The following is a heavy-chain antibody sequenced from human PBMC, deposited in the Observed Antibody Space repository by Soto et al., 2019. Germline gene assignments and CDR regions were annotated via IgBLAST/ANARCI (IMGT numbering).Heavy chain of an antibody. Sequence: SETLSLTCTVSGGSISSGGYYWSWIRQHPGKGLEWIGYIYYSGRTYFNPSLHSRVSIAVDTTENQFSLKLTSVTAADTSVYYCARGAFSSSSSWFDPWGRGTLVTVSS. J-gene: IGHJ5*02. CDR1: GGSISSGGYY. CDR3: ARGAFSSSSSWFDP. CDR2: IYYSGRT. D-gene: IGHD6-6*01. V-gene: IGHV4-31*03.